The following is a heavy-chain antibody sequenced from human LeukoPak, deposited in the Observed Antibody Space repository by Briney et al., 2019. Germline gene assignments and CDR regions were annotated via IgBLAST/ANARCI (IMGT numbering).Heavy chain of an antibody. D-gene: IGHD2-15*01. V-gene: IGHV4-34*01. CDR2: INHSGST. J-gene: IGHJ5*02. CDR1: GGSFSGYY. CDR3: ARGRRDIVVVVAATRYNWFDP. Sequence: SETLSLTCAVYGGSFSGYYWSWIRQPPGEGLEWIGEINHSGSTNYNPSLKSRVTISVDTSKNQFSLKLSSVTAADTAVYYCARGRRDIVVVVAATRYNWFDPWGQGTLVTVSS.